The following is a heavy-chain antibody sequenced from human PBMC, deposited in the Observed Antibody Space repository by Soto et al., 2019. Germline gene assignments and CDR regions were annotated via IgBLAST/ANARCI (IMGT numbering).Heavy chain of an antibody. J-gene: IGHJ4*02. CDR3: AKVNYDFWSGYPIYYFDY. Sequence: PGGSLRLSCAASGFTFSSYAMSWVRQAPGKXLEWVSAISGSGGSTYYADSVKGRFTISRDNSKNTLYLQMNSLRAEDTAVYYCAKVNYDFWSGYPIYYFDYWGQGTLVTVSS. CDR2: ISGSGGST. D-gene: IGHD3-3*01. CDR1: GFTFSSYA. V-gene: IGHV3-23*01.